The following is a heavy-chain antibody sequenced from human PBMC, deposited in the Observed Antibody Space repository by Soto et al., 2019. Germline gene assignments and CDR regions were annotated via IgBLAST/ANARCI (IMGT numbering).Heavy chain of an antibody. CDR2: ISGDGSST. Sequence: GGSLRLSCAASEFTFRSYWMHWVRQSPGKGLVWVSRISGDGSSTNYADSVKGRFTISRDNAKNTVYLQIDSLRAEDTAVYYCARSLPGTYGAFDLWGQGTMVTVSS. D-gene: IGHD1-7*01. J-gene: IGHJ3*01. CDR3: ARSLPGTYGAFDL. V-gene: IGHV3-74*01. CDR1: EFTFRSYW.